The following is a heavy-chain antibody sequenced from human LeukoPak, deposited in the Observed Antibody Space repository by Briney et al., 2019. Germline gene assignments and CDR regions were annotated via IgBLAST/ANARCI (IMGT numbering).Heavy chain of an antibody. CDR3: ASRKLGNDY. Sequence: ASETLSLTCTISGGSVSDYYWSWIRQSPGKGLEWIGYIYHTGSTSYSPSLKSRVTISADTSQNQFSLKLSSVTAADTAVYYCASRKLGNDYWGQGTLVTVSS. CDR2: IYHTGST. J-gene: IGHJ4*02. V-gene: IGHV4-59*02. D-gene: IGHD7-27*01. CDR1: GGSVSDYY.